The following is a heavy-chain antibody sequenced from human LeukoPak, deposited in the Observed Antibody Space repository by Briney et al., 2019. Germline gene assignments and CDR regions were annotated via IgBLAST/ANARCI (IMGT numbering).Heavy chain of an antibody. V-gene: IGHV3-15*01. D-gene: IGHD2-15*01. J-gene: IGHJ4*02. CDR2: MRSRSAGGTT. CDR3: STGGGTHDY. CDR1: GLTFNNAW. Sequence: GGSLGLSCAASGLTFNNAWMSWVRQAPGKGLEWVGRMRSRSAGGTTDYGAPVEGRFTISRDDSKNTLYLQMNSLKTEDTAVYYCSTGGGTHDYWGQGTLVTVSS.